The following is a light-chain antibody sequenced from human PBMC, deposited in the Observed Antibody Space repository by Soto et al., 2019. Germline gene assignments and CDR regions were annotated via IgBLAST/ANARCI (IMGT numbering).Light chain of an antibody. J-gene: IGLJ3*02. CDR3: SSYTSSSAVV. V-gene: IGLV2-14*01. CDR1: SSDVGGYIY. Sequence: QSALTQPASVSGSPGQSITISCTGTSSDVGGYIYVSWYQQYPGKAPKLMIYDVSNRPSGVSNRFSGSKSGNTASLTISGLQAEDEADYYCSSYTSSSAVVFGGGTKVTVL. CDR2: DVS.